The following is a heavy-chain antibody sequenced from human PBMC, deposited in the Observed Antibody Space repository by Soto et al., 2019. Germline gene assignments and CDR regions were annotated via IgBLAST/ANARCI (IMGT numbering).Heavy chain of an antibody. CDR1: GYTCTSYY. J-gene: IGHJ3*02. CDR3: ARDVEMATTNPPGAFDI. D-gene: IGHD5-12*01. CDR2: INPIGGST. Sequence: ASVKVSCKASGYTCTSYYMHWVRHAPGQGLEWMGIINPIGGSTSYAQKFQGRVTMNRDTSTSTVYMELSSLRSEDTAVYYCARDVEMATTNPPGAFDIWGQGTMVTVSS. V-gene: IGHV1-46*01.